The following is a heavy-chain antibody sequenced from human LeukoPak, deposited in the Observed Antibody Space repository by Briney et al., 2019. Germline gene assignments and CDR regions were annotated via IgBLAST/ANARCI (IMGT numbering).Heavy chain of an antibody. CDR1: DYSIIDGHY. CDR3: ARGPLSISVAGWYAAH. D-gene: IGHD6-19*01. V-gene: IGHV4-38-2*01. CDR2: SYHTGRT. Sequence: SETLSLTCAVSDYSIIDGHYWGWIRQPPGTGLEWIGTSYHTGRTDYNPSLKSRVTMSVDTSKNQFPLRLTSMTAADTAVYYCARGPLSISVAGWYAAHWGQGTLVTVSS. J-gene: IGHJ4*02.